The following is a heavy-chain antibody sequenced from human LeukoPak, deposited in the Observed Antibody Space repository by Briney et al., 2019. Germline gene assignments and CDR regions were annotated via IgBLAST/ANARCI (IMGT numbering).Heavy chain of an antibody. D-gene: IGHD4-17*01. Sequence: SETLSLTCAVYGGSFSGYYWSWIRQPPGKGLEWIGEINHSGSTNYNPPLKSRVTISVDTSKNQFSLKLSSVTAADTAVYYCARDSTVTREIDYWGQGTLVTVSS. CDR1: GGSFSGYY. CDR3: ARDSTVTREIDY. J-gene: IGHJ4*02. V-gene: IGHV4-34*01. CDR2: INHSGST.